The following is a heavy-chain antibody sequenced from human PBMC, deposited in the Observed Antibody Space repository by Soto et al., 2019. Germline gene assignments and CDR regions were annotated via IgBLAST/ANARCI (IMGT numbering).Heavy chain of an antibody. D-gene: IGHD2-21*02. CDR3: AKDKVPMVVTAPFDY. J-gene: IGHJ4*02. CDR2: ISYDGSNK. CDR1: GFTFSSYG. Sequence: QVQLVESGGGVVQPGRSLRLSCAASGFTFSSYGMHWVRQAPGKGLEWVAVISYDGSNKYNADSVKGRFTVSRDKSKNTLYLQVNSLRAEDTAVYYCAKDKVPMVVTAPFDYWGQGTLVTVSS. V-gene: IGHV3-30*18.